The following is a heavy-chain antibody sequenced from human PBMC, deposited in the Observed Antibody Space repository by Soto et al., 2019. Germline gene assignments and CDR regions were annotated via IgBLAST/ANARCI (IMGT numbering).Heavy chain of an antibody. CDR2: ISAYNGNT. Sequence: ASVKVSCKASGYTFTSYGISWVRQAPGQGLEWMGWISAYNGNTNYAQKLQGRVTMTTDTSTSTAYMELRSLRSDDTAVYYCARVTDGSGSYYANPFDYWGQGTLVTVSS. CDR3: ARVTDGSGSYYANPFDY. CDR1: GYTFTSYG. V-gene: IGHV1-18*01. J-gene: IGHJ4*02. D-gene: IGHD3-10*01.